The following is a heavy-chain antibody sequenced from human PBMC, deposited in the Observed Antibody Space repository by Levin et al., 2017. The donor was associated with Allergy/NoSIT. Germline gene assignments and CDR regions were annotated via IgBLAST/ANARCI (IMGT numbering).Heavy chain of an antibody. CDR3: AKNGGENSGYYYYY. J-gene: IGHJ4*02. CDR2: ISGGGSIT. V-gene: IGHV3-23*01. Sequence: GESLKISCAASGFTFSSFAMSWVRLAPGKGLEWVSTISGGGSITYYADSVKGRFTISRDNSENTLYLQMTSLRAEDTAVYYCAKNGGENSGYYYYYWGLGTLVTVFS. CDR1: GFTFSSFA. D-gene: IGHD3-22*01.